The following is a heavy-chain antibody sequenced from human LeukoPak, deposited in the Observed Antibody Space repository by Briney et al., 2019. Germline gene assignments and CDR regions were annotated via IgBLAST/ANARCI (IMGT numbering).Heavy chain of an antibody. Sequence: GGSLRLSCAASGFTFSSYGMHWVRQAPGKGLEWVAFIRYDGSNKYYADSVKGRFTISRDNSKNTLYLQMNSLRAEDTAVYYCASPSYYYGSGRALHYMDVWGKGTTVTISS. CDR2: IRYDGSNK. CDR3: ASPSYYYGSGRALHYMDV. V-gene: IGHV3-30*02. J-gene: IGHJ6*03. CDR1: GFTFSSYG. D-gene: IGHD3-10*01.